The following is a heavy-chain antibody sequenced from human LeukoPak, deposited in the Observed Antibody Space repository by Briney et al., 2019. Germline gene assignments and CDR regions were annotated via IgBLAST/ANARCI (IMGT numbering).Heavy chain of an antibody. CDR1: GGSFSGYY. CDR3: ARGRPKSRGYSYEYYFDY. J-gene: IGHJ4*02. CDR2: INHSGST. Sequence: SETLSLTCAVYGGSFSGYYWSWIRQPPGKGLEWIGEINHSGSTNYNPSLKSRVTISVDTSKNQFSLKLSSVTAADTAVYYCARGRPKSRGYSYEYYFDYWGQGTLVTVSS. D-gene: IGHD5-18*01. V-gene: IGHV4-34*01.